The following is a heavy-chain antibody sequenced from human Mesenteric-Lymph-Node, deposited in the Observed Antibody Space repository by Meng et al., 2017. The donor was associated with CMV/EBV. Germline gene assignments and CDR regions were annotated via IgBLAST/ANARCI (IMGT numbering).Heavy chain of an antibody. J-gene: IGHJ6*02. CDR1: GFTFSTYG. V-gene: IGHV3-30*03. CDR3: ARDPMGLVVTVYGMDV. CDR2: ISYDGTNK. D-gene: IGHD3-22*01. Sequence: GSLRLSCGASGFTFSTYGFHWVRQAPGKGLEWVAVISYDGTNKRYANSVKGRFSISRDKSRNTLYLQMDSLRPEDTAVYYCARDPMGLVVTVYGMDVWGQGTTVTVSS.